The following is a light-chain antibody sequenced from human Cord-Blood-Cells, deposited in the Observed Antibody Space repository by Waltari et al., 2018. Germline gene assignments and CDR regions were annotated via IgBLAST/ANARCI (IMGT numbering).Light chain of an antibody. CDR2: AAS. CDR1: QSISSY. CDR3: QQSYSTPPVT. J-gene: IGKJ5*01. Sequence: DIQMTQSPSSLSASVGDRVIITCRASQSISSYLNWYQQKPGKAPKLLIYAASSLQSGVPSRFSGSGSGTDFTLTISSLQPEDFATYYCQQSYSTPPVTFGQ. V-gene: IGKV1-39*01.